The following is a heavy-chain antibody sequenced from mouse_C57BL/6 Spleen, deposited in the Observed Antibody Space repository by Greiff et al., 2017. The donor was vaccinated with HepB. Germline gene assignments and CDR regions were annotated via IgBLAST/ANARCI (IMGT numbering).Heavy chain of an antibody. CDR2: ISSGSSTI. V-gene: IGHV5-17*01. CDR3: ARPRLSWFAY. J-gene: IGHJ3*01. CDR1: GFTFSDYG. Sequence: EVHLVESGGGLVKPGGSLKLSCAASGFTFSDYGMHWVRQAPEKGLGWVAYISSGSSTIYYADTVKGRFTITRDNAKNTLFLQMTSLRSEDTAMYYCARPRLSWFAYWGQGTLVTVAA.